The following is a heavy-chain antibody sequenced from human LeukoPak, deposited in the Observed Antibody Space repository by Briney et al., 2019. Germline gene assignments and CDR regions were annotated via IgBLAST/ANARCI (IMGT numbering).Heavy chain of an antibody. CDR3: ARDHPYGDYDWFDP. CDR2: IYYSGST. CDR1: GGSISSGGYY. J-gene: IGHJ5*02. D-gene: IGHD4-17*01. Sequence: PSEALSLTCTVSGGSISSGGYYWSWIRQHPGKGLEWIGYIYYSGSTYYNPSLKSRVTISVDTSKNQFSLKLSSVTAADTAVYYCARDHPYGDYDWFDPWGQGTLVTVPS. V-gene: IGHV4-31*03.